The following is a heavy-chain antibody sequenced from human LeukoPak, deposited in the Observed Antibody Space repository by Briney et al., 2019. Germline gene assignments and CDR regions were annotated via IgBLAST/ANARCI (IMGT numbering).Heavy chain of an antibody. CDR2: MYYSGST. J-gene: IGHJ4*02. Sequence: PSETLSLTCTVSGGSISSYDWSWIRQPPGKGLEWIGYMYYSGSTNYNPSLKSRVTISVDTSKKHFSLTVRSVTAADTAVYYCARGGGQWLRSYYFDYWGQGALITVSS. V-gene: IGHV4-59*12. D-gene: IGHD5-12*01. CDR1: GGSISSYD. CDR3: ARGGGQWLRSYYFDY.